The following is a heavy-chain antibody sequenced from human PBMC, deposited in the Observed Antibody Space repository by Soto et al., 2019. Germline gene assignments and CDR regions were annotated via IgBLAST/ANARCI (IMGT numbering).Heavy chain of an antibody. Sequence: QVQLQESGPGLVKPSGNLSITCAVSGGSISSSNWWSWVRQHPGKGLEWIGEIYHSGSTNYNPSLKSRVIISVDKSKNQFSLKLSSVTAADTAVYYCARVSGTYYYGMDVWGQGTTVTVSS. J-gene: IGHJ6*02. D-gene: IGHD1-26*01. CDR1: GGSISSSNW. CDR3: ARVSGTYYYGMDV. CDR2: IYHSGST. V-gene: IGHV4-4*02.